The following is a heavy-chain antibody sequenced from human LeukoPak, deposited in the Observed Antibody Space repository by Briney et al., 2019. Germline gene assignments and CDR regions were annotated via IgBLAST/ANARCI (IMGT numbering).Heavy chain of an antibody. CDR1: GGSFSGYY. CDR3: ARGGRYSYGLDY. J-gene: IGHJ4*02. CDR2: INHSGST. D-gene: IGHD5-18*01. V-gene: IGHV4-34*01. Sequence: SETLSLTCAVYGGSFSGYYWSWIRQPPGKGLEWIGEINHSGSTNYNPSLKSRATISVDASKNQFSLKLSSVTAADTAVYYCARGGRYSYGLDYWGQGTLVTVSS.